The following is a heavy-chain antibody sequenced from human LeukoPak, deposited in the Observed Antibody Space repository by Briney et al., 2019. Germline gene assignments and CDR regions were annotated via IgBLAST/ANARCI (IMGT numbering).Heavy chain of an antibody. V-gene: IGHV4-34*01. J-gene: IGHJ4*02. Sequence: SETLSLTCAVYGGSFSGYYWSWIRQSPGKGLEWIGEINHSGSTSYTPPLKSRVIISVDTSKKQFSLKLTSLTAADTAVYYCARSFYGSGSYSGTIDYWGQGTLVTVSS. CDR3: ARSFYGSGSYSGTIDY. CDR1: GGSFSGYY. D-gene: IGHD3-10*01. CDR2: INHSGST.